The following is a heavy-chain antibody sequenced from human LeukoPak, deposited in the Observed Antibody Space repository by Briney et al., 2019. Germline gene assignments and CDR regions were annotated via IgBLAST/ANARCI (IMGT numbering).Heavy chain of an antibody. D-gene: IGHD2-2*01. V-gene: IGHV4-34*01. CDR1: GGSFSGYY. Sequence: SETLSLTCAVYGGSFSGYYWSWLRQPPGKGLEWIGEINHSGSTNYNPSLKSRVTISVDTSKNQFSLKLSSVTAADTAVYYCARGLFGKYQISRGFDPWGQGTLVTVSS. CDR3: ARGLFGKYQISRGFDP. CDR2: INHSGST. J-gene: IGHJ5*02.